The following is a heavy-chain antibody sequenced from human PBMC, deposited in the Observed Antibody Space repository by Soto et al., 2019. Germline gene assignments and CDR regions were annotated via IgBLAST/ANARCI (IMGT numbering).Heavy chain of an antibody. CDR2: IFSNDEK. J-gene: IGHJ4*02. Sequence: QVTLKESGPVLVKPTETLTLTCTVSGFSLSNAGMGVSWIRQPPGKALEWLAHIFSNDEKSDSTSLKSRVTRSKDTSQSQVVLTMTNMDPVDTATYFCARIPHDYSVQGYYFDYWGQGTLVTVSS. D-gene: IGHD4-4*01. CDR1: GFSLSNAGMG. CDR3: ARIPHDYSVQGYYFDY. V-gene: IGHV2-26*01.